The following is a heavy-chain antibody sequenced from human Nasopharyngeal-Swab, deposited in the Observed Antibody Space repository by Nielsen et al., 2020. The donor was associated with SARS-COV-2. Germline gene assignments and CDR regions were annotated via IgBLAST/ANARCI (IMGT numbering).Heavy chain of an antibody. D-gene: IGHD4/OR15-4a*01. CDR3: ARLYGGYVDY. CDR1: GYYFSTYW. Sequence: GESLKISCQGSGYYFSTYWIGWVRQMPGRGLEWMGIIYPGDSTPRYRPSFQGQVTISADKSSTAYPQWSSLKASDTAMYFCARLYGGYVDYWGQGTLVTVSS. V-gene: IGHV5-51*01. CDR2: IYPGDSTP. J-gene: IGHJ4*02.